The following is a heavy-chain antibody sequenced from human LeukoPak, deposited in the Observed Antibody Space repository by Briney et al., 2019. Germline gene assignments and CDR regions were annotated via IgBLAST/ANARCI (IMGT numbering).Heavy chain of an antibody. V-gene: IGHV4-61*01. CDR2: IYYSGST. CDR3: ARVVQDSSGYYYYYYGMDV. D-gene: IGHD3-22*01. Sequence: PSETLSLTCTVSGVSLSSGSYYWSWIRQPPGKGLEWIGYIYYSGSTNYNPSLKSRVTISVDTSKNQFSLKLSSVNAADTGVYYCARVVQDSSGYYYYYYGMDVWGQGTTVTVS. J-gene: IGHJ6*02. CDR1: GVSLSSGSYY.